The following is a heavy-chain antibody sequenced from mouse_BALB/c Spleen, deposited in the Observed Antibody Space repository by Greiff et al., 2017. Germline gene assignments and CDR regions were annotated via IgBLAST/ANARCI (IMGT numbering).Heavy chain of an antibody. CDR2: ISDGGSYT. Sequence: EVKVVESGGGLVKPGGSLKLSCAASGFTFSDYYMYWVRQTPEKRLEWVATISDGGSYTYYPDSVKGRFTISRDNAKNNLYLQMSSLKSEDTAMYYCARGGNLYYYAMDYWGQGTSVTVSS. CDR3: ARGGNLYYYAMDY. D-gene: IGHD2-1*01. CDR1: GFTFSDYY. V-gene: IGHV5-4*02. J-gene: IGHJ4*01.